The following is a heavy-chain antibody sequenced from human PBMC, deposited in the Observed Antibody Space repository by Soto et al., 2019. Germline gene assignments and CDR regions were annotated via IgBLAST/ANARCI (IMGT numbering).Heavy chain of an antibody. CDR2: IYSGGST. V-gene: IGHV3-66*01. CDR1: GFTVSSNY. CDR3: ARDLFDSSGLDAFDI. Sequence: PGGSLRLSCAASGFTVSSNYMSWVRQAPGKGLEWVSVIYSGGSTYYADSVKGRFTISRDNSKNTLYLQMNSLRAEDTAVYYCARDLFDSSGLDAFDIWGQGTMVTVSS. J-gene: IGHJ3*02. D-gene: IGHD3-22*01.